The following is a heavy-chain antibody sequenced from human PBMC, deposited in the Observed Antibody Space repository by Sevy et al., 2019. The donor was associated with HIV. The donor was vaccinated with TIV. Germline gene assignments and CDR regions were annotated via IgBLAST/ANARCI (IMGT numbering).Heavy chain of an antibody. J-gene: IGHJ4*02. Sequence: ASVKVSCKVSGNTLTEFAMHWVRQAPGKGLEWMGTFDLEDDQTIYAQNFQDRVTMTEDTSTDTAFMELSGLRSDDTAVYYCATTKDYYDSSAYPFDYWGQGTLVTVSS. CDR1: GNTLTEFA. D-gene: IGHD3-22*01. V-gene: IGHV1-24*01. CDR3: ATTKDYYDSSAYPFDY. CDR2: FDLEDDQT.